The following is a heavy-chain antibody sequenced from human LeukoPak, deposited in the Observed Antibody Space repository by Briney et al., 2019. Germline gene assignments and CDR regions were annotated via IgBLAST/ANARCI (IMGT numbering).Heavy chain of an antibody. D-gene: IGHD5-12*01. V-gene: IGHV3-23*01. CDR1: GFTFSSYA. J-gene: IGHJ5*02. CDR3: AKVGTRGYSGYEVIPVNWFDP. Sequence: GGSLRLSCAASGFTFSSYAMSWVRQAPGKGLEWVSAISGSGGSTYYADSVKGRFTISRDNSKNTLYLQMNSLRAEDTAVYYCAKVGTRGYSGYEVIPVNWFDPWGQGTLVTVSS. CDR2: ISGSGGST.